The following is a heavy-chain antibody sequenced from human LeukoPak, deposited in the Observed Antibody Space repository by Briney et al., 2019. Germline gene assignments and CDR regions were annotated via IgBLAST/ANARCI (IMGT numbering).Heavy chain of an antibody. J-gene: IGHJ6*03. CDR3: ARVLPWQNYYYYMDV. Sequence: GGSLRLSCAASRFTFSSYAMSWVRQAPGKGLEWVAVISYDGSNKYYADSVKGRFTISRDNSKNTLYLQMNSLRAEDTAVYYCARVLPWQNYYYYMDVWGKGTTVTVSS. V-gene: IGHV3-30*04. CDR1: RFTFSSYA. D-gene: IGHD5-12*01. CDR2: ISYDGSNK.